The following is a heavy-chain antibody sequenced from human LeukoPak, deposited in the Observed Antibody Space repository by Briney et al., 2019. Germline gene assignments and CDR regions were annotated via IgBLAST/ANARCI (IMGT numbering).Heavy chain of an antibody. J-gene: IGHJ3*02. CDR2: LRGNGGST. D-gene: IGHD6-13*01. CDR3: AKSVTAAGTYAFDI. Sequence: GGSLRLSCAASGFTFSSYSMNWVRQAPGRGLEWVSSLRGNGGSTEYVDSVRGRFVISRDNSRNTLYLQMNSLRAEDTAVYYCAKSVTAAGTYAFDIWGQGTVVTVSS. CDR1: GFTFSSYS. V-gene: IGHV3-23*01.